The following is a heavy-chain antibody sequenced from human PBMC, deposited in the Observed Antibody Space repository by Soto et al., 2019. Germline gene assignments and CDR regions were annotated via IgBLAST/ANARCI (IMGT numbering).Heavy chain of an antibody. CDR3: ARVYPSDTRYGYVGNNWFDP. Sequence: QVQLVQSGAEVKKPGASVKVSCKASGYTFTSYYMHCVRQAPGQGLEWMGIINPSGGSTSYAQKSQGRVTMTRDTSTSTVYMELSSLRSEDTAVYYCARVYPSDTRYGYVGNNWFDPWGQGTLVTVSS. CDR1: GYTFTSYY. D-gene: IGHD5-18*01. J-gene: IGHJ5*02. CDR2: INPSGGST. V-gene: IGHV1-46*03.